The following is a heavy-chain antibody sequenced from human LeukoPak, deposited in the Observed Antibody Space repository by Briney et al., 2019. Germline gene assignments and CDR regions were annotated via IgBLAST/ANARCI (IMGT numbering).Heavy chain of an antibody. CDR2: IYYSGTT. D-gene: IGHD4-23*01. Sequence: SETLSLTCTVSGGSISSYYWSWIRQPPGKGLEWIGYIYYSGTTNYNPSLKSRVTISVDTSKNQFSLKLSSVTAADTAVYYCARVFTVVTPLYFDYWGQGTLVTVSS. V-gene: IGHV4-59*08. CDR1: GGSISSYY. J-gene: IGHJ4*02. CDR3: ARVFTVVTPLYFDY.